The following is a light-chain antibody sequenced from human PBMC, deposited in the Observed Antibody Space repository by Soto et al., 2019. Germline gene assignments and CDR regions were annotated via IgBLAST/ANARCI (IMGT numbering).Light chain of an antibody. V-gene: IGKV1-17*03. J-gene: IGKJ1*01. Sequence: DIQMTQSPSAMSAAVGDRVTITCLASQDIGYHLGWFQQKPGKAPKRLIYSASSLDSGVPSRFSATGSGTEFTFTISSLQPEDFATYYCQLHTTYPRPFGQGTKVEVK. CDR1: QDIGYH. CDR2: SAS. CDR3: QLHTTYPRP.